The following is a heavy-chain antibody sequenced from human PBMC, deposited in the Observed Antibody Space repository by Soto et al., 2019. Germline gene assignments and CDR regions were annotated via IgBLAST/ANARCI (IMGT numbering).Heavy chain of an antibody. CDR1: GFTFMNYW. J-gene: IGHJ6*02. CDR2: VNSDGDTT. CDR3: ASNYAYAEGYYFYGIDV. V-gene: IGHV3-74*01. D-gene: IGHD3-16*01. Sequence: PGGSLRLSCAASGFTFMNYWMHWVRQAPGKGLVWVSRVNSDGDTTYYADSVKGRFTISRDNAKNTLHLQMNSLGAEDTAVYYCASNYAYAEGYYFYGIDVWGQGTTVTVSS.